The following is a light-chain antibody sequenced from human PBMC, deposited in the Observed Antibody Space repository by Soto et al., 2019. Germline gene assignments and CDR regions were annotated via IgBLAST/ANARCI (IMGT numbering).Light chain of an antibody. CDR1: QGISSY. V-gene: IGKV1-9*01. Sequence: DIQLTQSPSFLSASVGDRVTITCRASQGISSYLAWYQQKPGKAPKLLIYAASTLQSGVPSRFSGSGSGTEFTLTISSLQPEDFATYYCQHYNSYSEAFGQGTKVDI. CDR3: QHYNSYSEA. J-gene: IGKJ1*01. CDR2: AAS.